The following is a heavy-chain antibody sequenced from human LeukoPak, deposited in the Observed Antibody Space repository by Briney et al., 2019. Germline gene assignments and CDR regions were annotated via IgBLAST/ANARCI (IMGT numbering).Heavy chain of an antibody. D-gene: IGHD3-3*01. J-gene: IGHJ4*02. CDR1: GFTFSSYG. V-gene: IGHV3-33*01. CDR2: IWYDGSNK. Sequence: GGSLRLSCAASGFTFSSYGMHWVRQAPGKGLEWVAVIWYDGSNKYYADSVKGRFTISRDNSKNTLYLQMNSLRAEDTAVYYCASYYTYRYYFDYWGQGTLVTVSS. CDR3: ASYYTYRYYFDY.